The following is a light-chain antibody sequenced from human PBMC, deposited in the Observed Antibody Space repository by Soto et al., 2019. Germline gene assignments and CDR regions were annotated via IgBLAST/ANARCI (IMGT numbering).Light chain of an antibody. V-gene: IGLV2-14*01. CDR3: SSYTSSSTLYV. CDR2: DVG. Sequence: QSVLTQPASVSGSPGQSITISCTGTSSDVGGYNYVSWYQQHPGKAPKLMIYDVGNRPSGVSNRFSGAKSGSTASLPISGLQAEDEADYYCSSYTSSSTLYVFGTGTKVTVL. J-gene: IGLJ1*01. CDR1: SSDVGGYNY.